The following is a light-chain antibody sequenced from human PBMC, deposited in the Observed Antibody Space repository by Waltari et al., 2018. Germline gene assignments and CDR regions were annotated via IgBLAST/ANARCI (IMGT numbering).Light chain of an antibody. CDR1: SSNIGAGYD. CDR2: GNS. CDR3: QSYDSSLSGSGV. V-gene: IGLV1-40*01. J-gene: IGLJ3*02. Sequence: QSILTQPPSVSGAPGQRVTIPCTGSSSNIGAGYDVHWYQQVPGTAPKLLIYGNSHRPSGVPDRFAGSKSGTSASLDITGLQAEDEADYYCQSYDSSLSGSGVFGGGTKLTVL.